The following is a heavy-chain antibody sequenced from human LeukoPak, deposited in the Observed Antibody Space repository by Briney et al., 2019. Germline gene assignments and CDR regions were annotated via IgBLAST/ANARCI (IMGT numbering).Heavy chain of an antibody. J-gene: IGHJ4*02. CDR3: AKDHDYYDSSGYYDY. Sequence: PGGSLRLSCAASGFSFDDYGMSWVRQAPGKGLEWVSGINWNGGSTGYADSVKGRFTISRDNSKNTLYLQMNSLRAEDTAVYYCAKDHDYYDSSGYYDYWGQGTLVTVSS. CDR1: GFSFDDYG. V-gene: IGHV3-20*04. CDR2: INWNGGST. D-gene: IGHD3-22*01.